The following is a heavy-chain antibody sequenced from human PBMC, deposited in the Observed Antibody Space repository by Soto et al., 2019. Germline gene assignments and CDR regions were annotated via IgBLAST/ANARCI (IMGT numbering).Heavy chain of an antibody. CDR1: GFRFSYYD. Sequence: PGGSLRLSCAASGFRFSYYDMHWVRQSKGKGLEWVAAIGTTDDTYYADSVKGRFIISRENDKNSLYLQMDSLTSGDTAMYYCGRGGGPYVWFNEFWGQGTLVTVSS. D-gene: IGHD3-16*01. CDR3: GRGGGPYVWFNEF. V-gene: IGHV3-13*01. CDR2: IGTTDDT. J-gene: IGHJ4*02.